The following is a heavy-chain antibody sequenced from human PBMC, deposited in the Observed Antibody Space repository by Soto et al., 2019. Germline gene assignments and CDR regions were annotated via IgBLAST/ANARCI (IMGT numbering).Heavy chain of an antibody. D-gene: IGHD3-10*01. Sequence: QVQLVESGGGVVQPGRSLRLSCAASGFTFSSYGMHWVRQAPGKGLEWVAVISYDGSNKYYADSVKGRFTISRDNSKNTLYLQMNSLRAEDTAVYYCAKDTLLWFEELLGNYGMDVWGQGTTVTVSS. V-gene: IGHV3-30*18. J-gene: IGHJ6*02. CDR3: AKDTLLWFEELLGNYGMDV. CDR1: GFTFSSYG. CDR2: ISYDGSNK.